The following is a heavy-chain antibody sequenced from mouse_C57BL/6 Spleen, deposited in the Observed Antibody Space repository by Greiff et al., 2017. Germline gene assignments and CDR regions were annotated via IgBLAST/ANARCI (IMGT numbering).Heavy chain of an antibody. CDR3: ARSGGKGAMDY. D-gene: IGHD1-1*02. J-gene: IGHJ4*01. V-gene: IGHV1-39*01. CDR1: GYSFTDYN. CDR2: INPNYGTN. Sequence: VQLQQSGPVLVKPGASVKISCKASGYSFTDYNMNWVKQSNGKSLEWIGVINPNYGTNRYNTKFKGKATLTVDPSSSTAYMQLNSLTSEESAVYYWARSGGKGAMDYWGQGTSVTVSS.